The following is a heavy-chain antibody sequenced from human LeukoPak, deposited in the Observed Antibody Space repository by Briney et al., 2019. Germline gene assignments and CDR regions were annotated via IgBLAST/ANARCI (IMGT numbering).Heavy chain of an antibody. Sequence: GGSLTLSCAASGFTFSSYGMHWVRQPQGKGLEWVAVISYDGSSKYYADSVKGRLTISRENSKYTLYLQMNSLRAEDTAVYYCASSSGWYGVYAFDIWGQGTIVTVTA. V-gene: IGHV3-30*03. J-gene: IGHJ3*02. D-gene: IGHD6-19*01. CDR2: ISYDGSSK. CDR3: ASSSGWYGVYAFDI. CDR1: GFTFSSYG.